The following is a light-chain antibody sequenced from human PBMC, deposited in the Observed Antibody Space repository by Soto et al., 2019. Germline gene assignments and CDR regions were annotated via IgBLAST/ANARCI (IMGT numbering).Light chain of an antibody. CDR1: SGDVGTYNL. V-gene: IGLV2-23*01. CDR2: EGS. J-gene: IGLJ1*01. CDR3: WSYTGGKAYV. Sequence: QSALTQPASVSGSPGQSITISCTGTSGDVGTYNLVSWYQHHPGKAPKLMIYEGSKRPSGISTRFSGSKSGNTASLTISGLQAEDEADYYCWSYTGGKAYVFGGGTKLTVL.